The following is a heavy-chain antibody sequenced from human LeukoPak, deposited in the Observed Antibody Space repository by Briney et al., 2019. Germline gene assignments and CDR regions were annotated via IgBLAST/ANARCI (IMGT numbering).Heavy chain of an antibody. CDR1: GGTFSSYA. Sequence: GASVKVSCKASGGTFSSYAISWVRQAPGQGLEWMGWISAYNGNTNYAQKLQGRVTMTTDTSTSTAYMELRSLRSDDTAVYYCARAGVYPPTTDYDFWSGYYASDFHYWGQGTLVTVSS. CDR3: ARAGVYPPTTDYDFWSGYYASDFHY. CDR2: ISAYNGNT. J-gene: IGHJ4*02. V-gene: IGHV1-18*01. D-gene: IGHD3-3*01.